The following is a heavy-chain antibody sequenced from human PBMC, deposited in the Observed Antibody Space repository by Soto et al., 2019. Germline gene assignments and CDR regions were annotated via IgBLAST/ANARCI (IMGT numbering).Heavy chain of an antibody. Sequence: SETLCLTCAVYGGSLSAYYWSWVRQPPGKGLEWIGEIIHSESTKYNPSLKSRVTISVDTSKNKFSLKLSSVTAADTAVYYCARQRPTDGRWEFANYYGMDVWGQGTPVTVSS. V-gene: IGHV4-34*12. CDR1: GGSLSAYY. CDR3: ARQRPTDGRWEFANYYGMDV. J-gene: IGHJ6*02. D-gene: IGHD1-26*01. CDR2: IIHSEST.